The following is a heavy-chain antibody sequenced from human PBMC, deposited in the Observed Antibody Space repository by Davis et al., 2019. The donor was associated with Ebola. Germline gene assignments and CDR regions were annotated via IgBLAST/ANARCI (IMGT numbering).Heavy chain of an antibody. Sequence: AASVKVSCKASGYTFTGYYMHWVRQAPGQGLEWMGWINPNSGGTNYAQKFQGWVTMTRDTSISTAYMELSRLRSDDTAVYYCARGRGIVVVTATLYYYYGMDVWDQGTTVTVSS. CDR1: GYTFTGYY. V-gene: IGHV1-2*04. J-gene: IGHJ6*02. CDR3: ARGRGIVVVTATLYYYYGMDV. CDR2: INPNSGGT. D-gene: IGHD2-21*02.